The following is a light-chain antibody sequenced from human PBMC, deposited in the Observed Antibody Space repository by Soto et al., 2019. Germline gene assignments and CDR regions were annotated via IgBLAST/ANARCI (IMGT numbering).Light chain of an antibody. CDR3: HQRQSWPRT. V-gene: IGKV3-11*01. J-gene: IGKJ1*01. Sequence: EIVLSQSPATLSSFPCDRVTLSCRASQAVNTRLAWYQHKPGQAPRLLIYLASNWAAGVPARFSGSGSGTDFTLTISDVEPEDFAVYYCHQRQSWPRTFGQGTKVDIK. CDR1: QAVNTR. CDR2: LAS.